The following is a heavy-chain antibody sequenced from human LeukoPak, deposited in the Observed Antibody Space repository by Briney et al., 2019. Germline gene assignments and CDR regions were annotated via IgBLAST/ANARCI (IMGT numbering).Heavy chain of an antibody. CDR3: PKNPYMGSYGAYNYYSMDV. V-gene: IGHV3-21*01. CDR2: ITTSSTYI. D-gene: IGHD1-26*01. Sequence: PGGSLRLSCAASGFSFSDYNMNWVRQAPGKALEWVSSITTSSTYIYYGDSVKGRFTISRDNAKNSLYLQMNGLRAEDTAVYYCPKNPYMGSYGAYNYYSMDVWGKGTTVTISS. CDR1: GFSFSDYN. J-gene: IGHJ6*03.